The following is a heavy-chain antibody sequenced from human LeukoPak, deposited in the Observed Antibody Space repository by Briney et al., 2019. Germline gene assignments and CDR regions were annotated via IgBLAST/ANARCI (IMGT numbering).Heavy chain of an antibody. D-gene: IGHD2-21*02. CDR1: GFTFSSRDW. CDR3: ARDGFGLAVTEGNY. V-gene: IGHV3-7*01. J-gene: IGHJ4*02. Sequence: GGSLRLSCVASGFTFSSRDWMTWVRPAPGKGLEWVANIKQDGSEKNYVDSVKGRFTISRDNAKNSVDLQMNSLRVEDTAVYYCARDGFGLAVTEGNYWGQGTLVTVSS. CDR2: IKQDGSEK.